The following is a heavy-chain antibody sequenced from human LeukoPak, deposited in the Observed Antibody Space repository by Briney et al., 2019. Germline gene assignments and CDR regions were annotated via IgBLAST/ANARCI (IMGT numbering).Heavy chain of an antibody. J-gene: IGHJ5*02. Sequence: GGSLRLSCAASGFTFSSYAMSWVRQAPGKGLEWVSAISGSGGNTYYADSVKGRFTISRDNSKNTLYLQMNSLKTEDTALYYCAKGQGGGSGDFWSGYSTFNWFDPWGQGTLVTVSS. V-gene: IGHV3-23*01. CDR2: ISGSGGNT. D-gene: IGHD3-3*01. CDR3: AKGQGGGSGDFWSGYSTFNWFDP. CDR1: GFTFSSYA.